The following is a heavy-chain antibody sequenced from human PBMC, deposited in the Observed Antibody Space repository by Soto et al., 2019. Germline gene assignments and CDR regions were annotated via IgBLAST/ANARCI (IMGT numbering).Heavy chain of an antibody. Sequence: QVQLVQSGSEVKKPGSSVKVSCKASGGSFSSNPISWVRQAPGQGLEWMAGIIPIFATVHYAQKFQGRVTITADESTSTDYMELTSLRSEDTAVYFCARGGRGYSSAPRYYFEYWGKGTLVTVS. CDR3: ARGGRGYSSAPRYYFEY. V-gene: IGHV1-69*01. J-gene: IGHJ4*02. D-gene: IGHD5-18*01. CDR2: IIPIFATV. CDR1: GGSFSSNP.